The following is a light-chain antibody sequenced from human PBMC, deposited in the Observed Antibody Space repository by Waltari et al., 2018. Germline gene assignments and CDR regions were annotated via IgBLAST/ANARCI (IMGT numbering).Light chain of an antibody. J-gene: IGLJ1*01. V-gene: IGLV2-14*01. CDR2: EVS. CDR1: RSDVAGYKY. Sequence: QSALTQPASVSGSPGQSIPISCTGTRSDVAGYKYVSWYQQHPGKTPKLMIYEVSNRPSGVSNRFSGSKSGNTASLTISGLQAEDEADYYCSSYTTSNTLVFGTGTNVIVL. CDR3: SSYTTSNTLV.